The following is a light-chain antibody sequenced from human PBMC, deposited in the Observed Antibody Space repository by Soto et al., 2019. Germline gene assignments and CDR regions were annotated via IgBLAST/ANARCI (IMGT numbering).Light chain of an antibody. CDR3: HHRGNGIT. CDR2: DAS. CDR1: QSVSSS. J-gene: IGKJ5*01. V-gene: IGKV3-11*01. Sequence: VVLTQSPATLSLSPGDTATLSCGASQSVSSSLAWYQQKPGQAPRLLIYDASSRVTGIPARFSGSGSGTDFTITISSLEPEDFAVYYCHHRGNGITFGQGTRLEIK.